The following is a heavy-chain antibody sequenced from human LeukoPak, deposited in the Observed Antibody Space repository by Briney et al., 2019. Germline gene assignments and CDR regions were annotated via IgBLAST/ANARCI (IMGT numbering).Heavy chain of an antibody. V-gene: IGHV3-23*01. J-gene: IGHJ4*02. Sequence: GGSLRLSCAASGFTFSSSAMSWVRQAPGKGLEWVSAISNNGGYTYYADSVQGRFTISRDNSKSTLCLQMNSLRAEDTAVYCCAKQLGYCSDGSCYFPYWGQGTLVTASS. CDR3: AKQLGYCSDGSCYFPY. CDR2: ISNNGGYT. CDR1: GFTFSSSA. D-gene: IGHD2-15*01.